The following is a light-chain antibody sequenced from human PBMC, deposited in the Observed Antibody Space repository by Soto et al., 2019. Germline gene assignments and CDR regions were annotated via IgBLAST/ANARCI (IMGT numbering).Light chain of an antibody. J-gene: IGLJ1*01. V-gene: IGLV2-18*01. CDR3: SLYTSENTYV. CDR2: EAS. CDR1: STDFVSYNR. Sequence: QSALTQPPSVSGSPGQSVTISCTGTSTDFVSYNRVSWYQQPPGTAPKLIIYEASNRPSGVPGRFSGSKSGNTDSLAISGLQAADEADYYCSLYTSENTYVFGTGTKLPVL.